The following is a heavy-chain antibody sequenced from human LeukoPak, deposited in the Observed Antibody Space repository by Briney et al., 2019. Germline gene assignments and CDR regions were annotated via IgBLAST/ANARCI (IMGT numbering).Heavy chain of an antibody. CDR3: ARGRGDGLGYCSGGSRYDYFDY. CDR1: GGSFSGYY. CDR2: INHSGST. D-gene: IGHD2-15*01. J-gene: IGHJ4*02. Sequence: PSETLSLTCAVYGGSFSGYYWSWIRQPPGKGLEWIGEINHSGSTNYNPSLKSRVTISVDTSKNQFSLKLSSVTAADTAVYYCARGRGDGLGYCSGGSRYDYFDYWGQGTLVTVSS. V-gene: IGHV4-34*01.